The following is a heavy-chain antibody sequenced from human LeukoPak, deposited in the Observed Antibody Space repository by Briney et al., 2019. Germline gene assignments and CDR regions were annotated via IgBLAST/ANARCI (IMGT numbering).Heavy chain of an antibody. CDR1: GXTFSSYA. D-gene: IGHD5-18*01. V-gene: IGHV3-23*01. Sequence: PGGSLRLSCAASGXTFSSYAMSWVRQAPGKGLEWVSAISGSGGSTYYADSVKGRFTISRDNSKNTLYLQMNSLRAEDTAVYYCAKVPSWIQLWSGFDYWGQGTLVTVSS. J-gene: IGHJ4*02. CDR3: AKVPSWIQLWSGFDY. CDR2: ISGSGGST.